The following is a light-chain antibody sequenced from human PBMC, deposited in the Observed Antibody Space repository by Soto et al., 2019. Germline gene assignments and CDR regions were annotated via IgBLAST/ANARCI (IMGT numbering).Light chain of an antibody. CDR3: QAWDSSTVG. V-gene: IGLV3-1*01. CDR2: QDT. Sequence: SYELTQPLSVSVSPGQTASITCSGDKLGDKYVCWYQQKPGQSPVLVIYQDTKRPSGIPERFSGSNSGNTATLTISGTQAMDEADYYCQAWDSSTVGFGGGTTLTVL. J-gene: IGLJ2*01. CDR1: KLGDKY.